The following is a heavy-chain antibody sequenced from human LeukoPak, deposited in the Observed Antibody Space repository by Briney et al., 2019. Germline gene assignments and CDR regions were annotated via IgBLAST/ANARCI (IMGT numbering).Heavy chain of an antibody. CDR2: ISYSGST. CDR3: ARHGGIISGFYSLFDY. CDR1: GGSISSYY. D-gene: IGHD3-22*01. J-gene: IGHJ4*02. Sequence: SETLSLTCTVSGGSISSYYWNWIRQPPGKGLEWIGYISYSGSTNYNPSLKSRVTISVDTSKNQFSLKLSSVTAADTAVYYCARHGGIISGFYSLFDYWGQGILVTVSS. V-gene: IGHV4-59*08.